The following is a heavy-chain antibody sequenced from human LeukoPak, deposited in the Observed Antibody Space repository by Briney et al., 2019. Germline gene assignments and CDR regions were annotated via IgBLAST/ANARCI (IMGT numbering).Heavy chain of an antibody. CDR1: DFTFSSYG. J-gene: IGHJ6*03. Sequence: GGSLRLSCAASDFTFSSYGMTWVRQAPGKGLVWVSRINSDGSSTSYADSVKGRFTISRDNAKNTLYLQMNSLRAEDTAVYYCARRYYDSSGYLSYYYYMDVWGKGTTVTVSS. CDR2: INSDGSST. D-gene: IGHD3-22*01. CDR3: ARRYYDSSGYLSYYYYMDV. V-gene: IGHV3-74*01.